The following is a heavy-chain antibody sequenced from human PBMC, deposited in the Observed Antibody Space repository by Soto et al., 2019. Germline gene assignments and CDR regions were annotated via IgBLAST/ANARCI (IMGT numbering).Heavy chain of an antibody. CDR3: AKVIRSCSSTSCYQGGFDI. Sequence: EVQLLESGGGLVQPGGSLRLSCAASGFTFSSYAMSWVRQAPGKGLEWVSAISGSGGSTYYAGSVKGRFTISRDNSKNTLYLQMNSLRAEDTAVYYCAKVIRSCSSTSCYQGGFDIWGQGTMVTVSS. CDR2: ISGSGGST. J-gene: IGHJ3*02. V-gene: IGHV3-23*01. D-gene: IGHD2-2*01. CDR1: GFTFSSYA.